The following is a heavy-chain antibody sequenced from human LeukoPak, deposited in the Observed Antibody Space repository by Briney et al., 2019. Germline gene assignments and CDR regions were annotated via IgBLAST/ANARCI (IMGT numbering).Heavy chain of an antibody. CDR1: GYSFTGYS. CDR3: AREGREFGPHKLAGFDY. CDR2: INPNSGGI. J-gene: IGHJ4*02. Sequence: ASVKVSCKASGYSFTGYSMHWVRQAPGQGLEWMGWINPNSGGINYAQKFQGRVTLTRDTSITTAYMEVSRLRYDDTAIYYCAREGREFGPHKLAGFDYWGQGTLVTVSS. V-gene: IGHV1-2*02. D-gene: IGHD1-1*01.